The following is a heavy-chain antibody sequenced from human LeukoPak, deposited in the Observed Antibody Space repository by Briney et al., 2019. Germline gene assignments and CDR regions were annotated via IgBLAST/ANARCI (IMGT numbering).Heavy chain of an antibody. J-gene: IGHJ4*02. D-gene: IGHD6-6*01. CDR1: GFTFTSYG. Sequence: GGSLRLSCAASGFTFTSYGMHWVRQAPGKGLEWVAFIRYDGSNKYYADSVKGRFTISRDNSKNTLYLQMNSLRAEDTAVYYCAKDHRYSSSSRLDYWGQGTLVTVSS. CDR2: IRYDGSNK. CDR3: AKDHRYSSSSRLDY. V-gene: IGHV3-30*02.